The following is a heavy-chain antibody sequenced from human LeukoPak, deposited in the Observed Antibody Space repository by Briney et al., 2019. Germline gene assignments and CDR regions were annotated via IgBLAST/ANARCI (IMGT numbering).Heavy chain of an antibody. CDR2: ISGSGGST. Sequence: PGGSLRLSCAASGFTFSSYGMSWVRQAPGKGLEWVSAISGSGGSTYYADSVKGRFTISRDNSKNTLYLQMNSLRAEDTAVYYCASGAIVVVTAIDYWGQGTLVTVSS. J-gene: IGHJ4*02. CDR3: ASGAIVVVTAIDY. CDR1: GFTFSSYG. D-gene: IGHD2-21*02. V-gene: IGHV3-23*01.